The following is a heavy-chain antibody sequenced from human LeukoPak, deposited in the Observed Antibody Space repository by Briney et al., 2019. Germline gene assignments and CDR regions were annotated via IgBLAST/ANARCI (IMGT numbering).Heavy chain of an antibody. V-gene: IGHV5-51*01. Sequence: GESLEISCKAPGYKFSDFWIAWVRPVPGKGLEWMGVILPDQSEPRYHTSFEGQVTISADTSFSTTSLQWTGLKASDSALYFCARWGLEDSSGFFYFDSWGQGTLVTVSS. CDR1: GYKFSDFW. D-gene: IGHD3-22*01. CDR3: ARWGLEDSSGFFYFDS. J-gene: IGHJ4*02. CDR2: ILPDQSEP.